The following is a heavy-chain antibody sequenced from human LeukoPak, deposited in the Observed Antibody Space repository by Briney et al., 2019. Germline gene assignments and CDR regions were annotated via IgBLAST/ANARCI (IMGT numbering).Heavy chain of an antibody. CDR2: ISGSGGTT. V-gene: IGHV3-23*01. J-gene: IGHJ4*02. CDR1: GFTFADYA. D-gene: IGHD3-22*01. Sequence: PGRSLRLSCAASGFTFADYAMHWVRQAPGKGLEWVSGISGSGGTTYYADSVKGRFTISRDNSKNSLSLQVSSLRAEDTAVYYCAKTNGYYSDWGQGTLVTVSS. CDR3: AKTNGYYSD.